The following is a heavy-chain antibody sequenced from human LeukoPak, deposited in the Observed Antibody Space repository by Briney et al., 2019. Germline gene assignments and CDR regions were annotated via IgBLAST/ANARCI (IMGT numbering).Heavy chain of an antibody. Sequence: SGPTLVNPTQTLTLTCTFSGFSLSTSGVGVGWIRQPPGKALEWLALIYWDDDKRYSPSLKSRLTITKDTSKNQVVLTMTNMDPVDTATYYCAHSPYSLSTWIQLWTPLTVKSSYFDYWGRGTLVTVSS. J-gene: IGHJ4*02. CDR3: AHSPYSLSTWIQLWTPLTVKSSYFDY. D-gene: IGHD5-18*01. CDR2: IYWDDDK. V-gene: IGHV2-5*02. CDR1: GFSLSTSGVG.